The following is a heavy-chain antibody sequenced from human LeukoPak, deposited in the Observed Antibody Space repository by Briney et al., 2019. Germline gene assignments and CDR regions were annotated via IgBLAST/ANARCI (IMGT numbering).Heavy chain of an antibody. Sequence: GGSLRLSCAASGFTFSRYSMNWVRQAPGKGLECVSSISSSSSSYIYYADSVKGRFTISRDNAKNSLYLQMNSLRAEDTAVYYCAREPVTGSVYWGQGTLVTVSS. V-gene: IGHV3-21*01. CDR1: GFTFSRYS. CDR2: ISSSSSSYI. CDR3: AREPVTGSVY. J-gene: IGHJ4*02. D-gene: IGHD4-17*01.